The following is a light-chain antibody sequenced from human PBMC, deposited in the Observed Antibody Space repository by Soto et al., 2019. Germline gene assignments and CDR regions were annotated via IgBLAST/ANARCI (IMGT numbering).Light chain of an antibody. J-gene: IGKJ2*01. CDR1: QSVGSY. CDR3: QQRDKWPRT. CDR2: GAS. Sequence: ELVLTQSPATLSLSPGERATLSCRASQSVGSYLAWYQHKPGQAPRLLIYGASNRATDIPDRFSGRGSGTDFTLTISSLESGDSAVYYCQQRDKWPRTFGQGTKLEIK. V-gene: IGKV3-11*01.